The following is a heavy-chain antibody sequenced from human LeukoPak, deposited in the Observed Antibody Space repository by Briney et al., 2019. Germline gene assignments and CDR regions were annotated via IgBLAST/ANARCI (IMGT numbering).Heavy chain of an antibody. V-gene: IGHV3-7*01. CDR3: ARDSTNVVVPAAIPYFDY. J-gene: IGHJ4*02. CDR1: GFTFSGYW. Sequence: PGGSLRLSCAASGFTFSGYWMSWVRQAPGKGLEWVANIKQDGTEKYYVDSVKGRFTISRDDANNALYLQMNSLRAEDTAVYYCARDSTNVVVPAAIPYFDYWGQGTLVTVSS. CDR2: IKQDGTEK. D-gene: IGHD2-2*02.